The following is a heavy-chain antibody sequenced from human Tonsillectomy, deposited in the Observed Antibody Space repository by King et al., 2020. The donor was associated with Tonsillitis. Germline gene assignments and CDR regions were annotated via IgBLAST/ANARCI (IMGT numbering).Heavy chain of an antibody. J-gene: IGHJ6*03. Sequence: VQLVESGGGLVQPGRSLRLSCAASGFTFDDYAIHWVRQAPGKGLEWVSGISWNSGTICYADSVKGRFTISRDNAKNSLYLQMNSLRAEDPALYYCAKDKVAGYYYYDYMDVWGQGTTVTVSS. D-gene: IGHD6-19*01. CDR2: ISWNSGTI. CDR3: AKDKVAGYYYYDYMDV. CDR1: GFTFDDYA. V-gene: IGHV3-9*01.